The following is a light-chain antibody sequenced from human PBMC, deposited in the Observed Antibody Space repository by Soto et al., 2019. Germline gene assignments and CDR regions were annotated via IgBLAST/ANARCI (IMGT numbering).Light chain of an antibody. CDR3: QQHYSTPRT. CDR2: WAS. V-gene: IGKV4-1*01. J-gene: IGKJ1*01. Sequence: DIVMTQSPDSLAVSLGERATINCKSSQSVLYSSNNKNYLAWYQQKPGQPPKLLIYWASTREAGVPDRFSGSGSGTDFTLTISSLQAEDVAVYYCQQHYSTPRTFGQGNKWEIK. CDR1: QSVLYSSNNKNY.